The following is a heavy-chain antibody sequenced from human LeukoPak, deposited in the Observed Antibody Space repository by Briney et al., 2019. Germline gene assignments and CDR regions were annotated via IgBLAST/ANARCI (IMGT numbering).Heavy chain of an antibody. J-gene: IGHJ4*02. CDR2: IYGGGAT. D-gene: IGHD6-6*01. V-gene: IGHV3-53*01. Sequence: GGSLRLSWAVSGFTVSNDYMSWVRQAPGKGLEWVSVIYGGGATYYADSVRGRFTISRDNFENTLFLQMDNLRAEDTAVNYCTRLLPSSHHFFDSWGQGTLVAVSS. CDR3: TRLLPSSHHFFDS. CDR1: GFTVSNDY.